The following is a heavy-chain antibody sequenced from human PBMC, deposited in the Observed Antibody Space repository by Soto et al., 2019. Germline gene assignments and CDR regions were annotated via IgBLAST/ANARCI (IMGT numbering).Heavy chain of an antibody. CDR3: ARAPRDRDFWSGYYEDH. V-gene: IGHV1-69*13. CDR2: IIPIFGTA. CDR1: GGTFSSYA. Sequence: SAKVSCKAAGGTFSSYAISWVRQAHGQGLEWMGGIIPIFGTANYAQKFQGRVTITADESTSTAYMELSSLRSEDTAVYYCARAPRDRDFWSGYYEDHWGQGTLVTVSS. D-gene: IGHD3-3*01. J-gene: IGHJ4*02.